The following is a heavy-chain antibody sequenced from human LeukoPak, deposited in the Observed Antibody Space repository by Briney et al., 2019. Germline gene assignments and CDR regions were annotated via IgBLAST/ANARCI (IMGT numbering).Heavy chain of an antibody. CDR2: IYSGGST. J-gene: IGHJ4*02. D-gene: IGHD1-26*01. CDR3: ARRRGDYFDY. Sequence: PGGSLRLSCAASGFTVSSNYMSWVRQAPGKGLEWVSVIYSGGSTYYADSVKGRFTISRDNSKNTVDLQMNSLRVEDTAVYYCARRRGDYFDYWGQGTLVTVSS. V-gene: IGHV3-53*01. CDR1: GFTVSSNY.